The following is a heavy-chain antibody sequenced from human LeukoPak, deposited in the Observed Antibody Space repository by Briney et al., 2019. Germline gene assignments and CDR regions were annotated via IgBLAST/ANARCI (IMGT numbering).Heavy chain of an antibody. V-gene: IGHV1-69*04. CDR2: IIPILGIA. D-gene: IGHD6-19*01. CDR1: GGTFSSYA. Sequence: SVKVSCKASGGTFSSYAISWVRQAPGQGLEWMGRIIPILGIANYAQKFQGRVTITADKSTSTAYMELSSLRSEDTAVYYCARAERGIAVAGTFDYWGQGTLVTVSS. J-gene: IGHJ4*02. CDR3: ARAERGIAVAGTFDY.